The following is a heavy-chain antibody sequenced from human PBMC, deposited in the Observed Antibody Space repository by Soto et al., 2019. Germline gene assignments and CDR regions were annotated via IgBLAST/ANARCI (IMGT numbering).Heavy chain of an antibody. V-gene: IGHV1-18*01. CDR2: ISAYNGNT. CDR3: ARDGNYYDSSGYYYTIDY. J-gene: IGHJ4*02. Sequence: GASVKVSCKASGYTFTSYGISWVRQAPGQGLEWMGWISAYNGNTNYAQKLQGRVTMTTDTSTSTAYMELRSLRSDDTAVYYCARDGNYYDSSGYYYTIDYWGQGTLVTAPQ. D-gene: IGHD3-22*01. CDR1: GYTFTSYG.